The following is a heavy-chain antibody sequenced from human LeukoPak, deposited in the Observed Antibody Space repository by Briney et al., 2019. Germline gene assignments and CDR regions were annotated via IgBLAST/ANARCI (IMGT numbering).Heavy chain of an antibody. Sequence: GGSLRLSCAASGFTFSSYAMSWVRQAPGKGLEWVSAISSNGVSTFYADPVKGRFTISRDNSKNTLYLQVNSLRAEDTAVYYYARRPSYYFDYWGQGTLVTVS. J-gene: IGHJ4*02. CDR2: ISSNGVST. V-gene: IGHV3-23*01. CDR3: ARRPSYYFDY. CDR1: GFTFSSYA.